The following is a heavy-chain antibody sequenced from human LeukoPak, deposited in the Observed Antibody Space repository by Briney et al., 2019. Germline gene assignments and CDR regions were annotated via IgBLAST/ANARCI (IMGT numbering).Heavy chain of an antibody. CDR1: GYIFSSYW. D-gene: IGHD1-14*01. CDR3: ARHTGTWYY. CDR2: IDPSDSYT. J-gene: IGHJ4*02. V-gene: IGHV5-10-1*01. Sequence: GESLKLSCKGSGYIFSSYWISWVRQMPGKGLEWMGRIDPSDSYTNYSPSFQGHVTISADKSINTAYLQWSNLKASDTAMYFCARHTGTWYYWGQGTLVTVSS.